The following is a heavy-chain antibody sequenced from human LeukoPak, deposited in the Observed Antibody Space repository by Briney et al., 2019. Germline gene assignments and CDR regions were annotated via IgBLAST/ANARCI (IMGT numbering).Heavy chain of an antibody. J-gene: IGHJ6*03. Sequence: GASVKVSCKASGYTFTGYYMHWVRQAPGQGLEWMGWINPNSGGTNYAQKFQGRVTMTRDTSISTAYMGLSRLRSDDTAVYYCARVATVTTYFRYYYYMDVWGKGTTVTVSS. D-gene: IGHD4-11*01. V-gene: IGHV1-2*02. CDR1: GYTFTGYY. CDR2: INPNSGGT. CDR3: ARVATVTTYFRYYYYMDV.